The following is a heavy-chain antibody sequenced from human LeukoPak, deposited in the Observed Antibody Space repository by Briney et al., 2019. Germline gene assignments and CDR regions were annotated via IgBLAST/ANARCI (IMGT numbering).Heavy chain of an antibody. CDR3: ARGRQEVSMIVVVMTAVSYYLDV. CDR2: INPSGRI. V-gene: IGHV4-34*01. Sequence: SETLSLTCAVYGGSFSGYYWTWIRQAPGKGLEWIGEINPSGRISYNPSLKSRLTISVDASKNQFSLNLRSLTAADTAVYYCARGRQEVSMIVVVMTAVSYYLDVWGKGTTVTVS. D-gene: IGHD3-22*01. CDR1: GGSFSGYY. J-gene: IGHJ6*03.